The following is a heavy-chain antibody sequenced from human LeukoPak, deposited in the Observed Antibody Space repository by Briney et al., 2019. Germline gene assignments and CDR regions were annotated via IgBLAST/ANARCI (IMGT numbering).Heavy chain of an antibody. CDR2: ITSSSSYI. CDR3: HYEHSVKARFTPYRDNATNSLYLQMNRLRPEDEAVYYCAKAPVTTCRGAFCYPFDY. Sequence: GGSLRLSCAASGITFSSYSMNWVRQAPGKGLEWVSSITSSSSYIYYGDSVKGRFTISGDNAKNSLYVEMNRLRRSNGARTYLHYEHSVKARFTPYRDNATNSLYLQMNRLRPEDEAVYYCAKAPVTTCRGAFCYPFDYWGLGTLVTVSS. CDR1: GITFSSYS. D-gene: IGHD4-11*01. V-gene: IGHV3-21*01. J-gene: IGHJ4*02.